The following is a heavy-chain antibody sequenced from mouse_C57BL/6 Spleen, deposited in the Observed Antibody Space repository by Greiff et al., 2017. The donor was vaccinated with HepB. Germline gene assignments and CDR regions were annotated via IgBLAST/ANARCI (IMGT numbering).Heavy chain of an antibody. CDR1: GYTFTSYW. CDR3: ARGNYGYFDV. J-gene: IGHJ1*03. Sequence: VKLQQPGAELVRPGTSVKLSCKASGYTFTSYWMHWVKQRPGQGLEWIGVIDPSDSYTNYNQKFKGKATLTVDTSSSTAYMQLSSLTSEDSAVYYCARGNYGYFDVWGTGTTVTVSS. V-gene: IGHV1-59*01. CDR2: IDPSDSYT.